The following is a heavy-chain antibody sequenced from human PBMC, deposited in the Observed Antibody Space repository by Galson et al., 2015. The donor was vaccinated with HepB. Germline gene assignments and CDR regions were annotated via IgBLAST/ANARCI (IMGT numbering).Heavy chain of an antibody. Sequence: SLRLSCAASGFTFSSYAMHWVRQAPGKGLEWVAVISYDAFHKYYADSVKGRFTISRDNSKNTIYLQMNSLRTEDTAFYYCARAHTSGYYQKFFQPWGQGTLVTVSS. CDR1: GFTFSSYA. J-gene: IGHJ1*01. CDR3: ARAHTSGYYQKFFQP. V-gene: IGHV3-30-3*01. CDR2: ISYDAFHK. D-gene: IGHD3-22*01.